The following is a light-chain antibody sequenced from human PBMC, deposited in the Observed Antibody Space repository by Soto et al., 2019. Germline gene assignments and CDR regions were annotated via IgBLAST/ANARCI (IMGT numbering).Light chain of an antibody. CDR1: NSDVGRYDH. CDR2: DVN. V-gene: IGLV2-23*02. CDR3: CSYAGDGVV. Sequence: QSVLTQPASVSGSPGQSIIVSCTGTNSDVGRYDHVSWLQHSPGKAPKVVIYDVNNRPSGVSNRFSGSKSDNTAALTISGLQAEDESDYYCCSYAGDGVVFGGGTKVTVL. J-gene: IGLJ2*01.